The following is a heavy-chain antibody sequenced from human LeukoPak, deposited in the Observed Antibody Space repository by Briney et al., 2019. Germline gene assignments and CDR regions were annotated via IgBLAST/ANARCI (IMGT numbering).Heavy chain of an antibody. D-gene: IGHD2-2*01. J-gene: IGHJ4*02. V-gene: IGHV5-51*01. Sequence: GECLKISCKGSGYSFTNYWIGWVRQMPGKGLEWMGIIYPGDSDTRYSPSFQGQVTISADKSIATAYLQWSSLKASDTAMYYCARGNHCGSTSCALDYWGQGTLVTVSS. CDR2: IYPGDSDT. CDR1: GYSFTNYW. CDR3: ARGNHCGSTSCALDY.